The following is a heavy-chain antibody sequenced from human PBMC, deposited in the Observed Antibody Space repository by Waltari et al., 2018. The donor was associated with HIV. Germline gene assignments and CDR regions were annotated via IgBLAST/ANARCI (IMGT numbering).Heavy chain of an antibody. J-gene: IGHJ5*01. CDR1: GFTFDAYP. CDR3: AKGGSHLTIFEAWFDS. Sequence: EVQLVESGGGLVQPGRSLRLSCAASGFTFDAYPMHWVRPSTGNGLSVVSGISWNSGITDYWESVKGRFTISRDNAKNSLYLQMNSLTVEDTAFYYCAKGGSHLTIFEAWFDSWGQGTLVTVSS. CDR2: ISWNSGIT. V-gene: IGHV3-9*01. D-gene: IGHD3-3*01.